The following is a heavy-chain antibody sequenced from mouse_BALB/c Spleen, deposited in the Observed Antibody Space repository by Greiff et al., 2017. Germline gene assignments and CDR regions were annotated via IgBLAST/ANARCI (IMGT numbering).Heavy chain of an antibody. Sequence: DVMLVESGGGLVKPGGSLKLSCAASGFTFSDYYMYWVRQTPEKRLEWVATISDGGSYTYYPDSVKGRFTISRDNAKNNLYLQMSSLKSEDTAMYYCARGWLLRNAWFAYWGQGTLVTVSA. D-gene: IGHD2-3*01. CDR2: ISDGGSYT. V-gene: IGHV5-4*02. J-gene: IGHJ3*01. CDR1: GFTFSDYY. CDR3: ARGWLLRNAWFAY.